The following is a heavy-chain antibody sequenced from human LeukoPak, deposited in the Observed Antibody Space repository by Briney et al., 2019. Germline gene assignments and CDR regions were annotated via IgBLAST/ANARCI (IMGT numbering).Heavy chain of an antibody. CDR2: INHSGST. CDR1: GGSLSGYY. CDR3: ARTPAAVNFDF. D-gene: IGHD6-13*01. Sequence: SETLSLTCAVYGGSLSGYYWSWIRQPPGKGLEWIGEINHSGSTNYNPSLKSRVTISVDTSKNQFSLKLSSVTAADTAVYYCARTPAAVNFDFWGQGALVTVSS. J-gene: IGHJ4*02. V-gene: IGHV4-34*01.